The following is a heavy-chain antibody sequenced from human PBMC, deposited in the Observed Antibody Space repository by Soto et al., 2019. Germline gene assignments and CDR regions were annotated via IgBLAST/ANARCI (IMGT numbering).Heavy chain of an antibody. CDR3: ARVSAVAGNPFDY. Sequence: ASVKVSCKASGYTFTSYAMHWVRQAPGQRLEWMGWINAGNGNTKYSQKFQGRVTITRDTSASTAYMELSSLRSEDTAVYYCARVSAVAGNPFDYWGQGTLVTVSS. CDR1: GYTFTSYA. D-gene: IGHD6-19*01. J-gene: IGHJ4*02. V-gene: IGHV1-3*01. CDR2: INAGNGNT.